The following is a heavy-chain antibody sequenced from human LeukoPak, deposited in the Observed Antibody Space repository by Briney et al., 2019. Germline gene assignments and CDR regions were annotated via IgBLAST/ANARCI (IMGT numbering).Heavy chain of an antibody. CDR2: ISGSGGRT. V-gene: IGHV3-23*01. CDR1: GFTFSSYV. Sequence: GGSLRLSCAASGFTFSSYVMSWVRQAPGKGLEWVSTISGSGGRTYDADSVKGRFTISRDNYKNTLYLHMDSLRAEDTAVYYCAAQKRGTSRPYYFDYWGQGALLTVSS. D-gene: IGHD3-16*02. J-gene: IGHJ4*02. CDR3: AAQKRGTSRPYYFDY.